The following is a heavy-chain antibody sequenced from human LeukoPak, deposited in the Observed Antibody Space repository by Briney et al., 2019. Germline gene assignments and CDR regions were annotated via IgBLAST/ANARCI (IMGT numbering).Heavy chain of an antibody. J-gene: IGHJ4*02. CDR2: FDPEDGET. Sequence: ASVKVSCKVSGYTLTELSMHWVRQAPGKGLEWVGGFDPEDGETIYAQTFQGRVTMTEDTSTDTAYMELSRLRSEDTAVYYCATITMVRGTGDFDYWGQGTLVTVSS. D-gene: IGHD3-10*01. CDR1: GYTLTELS. V-gene: IGHV1-24*01. CDR3: ATITMVRGTGDFDY.